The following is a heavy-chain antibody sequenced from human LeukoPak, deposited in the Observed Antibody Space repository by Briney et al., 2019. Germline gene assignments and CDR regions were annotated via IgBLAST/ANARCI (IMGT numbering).Heavy chain of an antibody. CDR3: TLIQGWGSGSYYRDF. D-gene: IGHD3-10*01. CDR1: GFSISNDW. Sequence: GGSLRLSCAASGFSISNDWMSWVRQAPGKGLEWVARVKSRSAGGTTDYAAPEKGRFTISRDDSKNTLYLQMNSLKTEDTAVYYCTLIQGWGSGSYYRDFWGQGTLVTVSS. CDR2: VKSRSAGGTT. V-gene: IGHV3-15*01. J-gene: IGHJ4*02.